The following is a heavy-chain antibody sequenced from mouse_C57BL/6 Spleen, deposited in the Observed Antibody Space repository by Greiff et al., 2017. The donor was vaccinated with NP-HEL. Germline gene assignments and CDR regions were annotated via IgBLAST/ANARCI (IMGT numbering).Heavy chain of an antibody. J-gene: IGHJ4*01. CDR1: GYAFSSSW. D-gene: IGHD1-1*01. V-gene: IGHV1-82*01. CDR3: ARNYYYGSSYGYAMDY. CDR2: IYPGDGDT. Sequence: QVQLQQSGPELVKPGASVKISCKASGYAFSSSWMNWVKQRPGKGLEWIGRIYPGDGDTNYNGKFKGKATLTADKSSSTAYMQLSSLTSEDSAVYFCARNYYYGSSYGYAMDYWDQGTSVTVSS.